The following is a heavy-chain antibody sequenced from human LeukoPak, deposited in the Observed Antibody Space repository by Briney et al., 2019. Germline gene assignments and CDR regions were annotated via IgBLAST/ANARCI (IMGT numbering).Heavy chain of an antibody. CDR2: ISYDGSNK. D-gene: IGHD6-13*01. CDR3: ARDSIAAAGTGGFYYYYYMDV. CDR1: GFTFSSYA. Sequence: GGSLRLSCAASGFTFSSYAMHWVRQAPGKGLEWVAVISYDGSNKYYADSVKGRFTISRDNSKSTLYLQMNSLRAEDTAVYYCARDSIAAAGTGGFYYYYYMDVWGKGTTVTVSS. J-gene: IGHJ6*03. V-gene: IGHV3-30*04.